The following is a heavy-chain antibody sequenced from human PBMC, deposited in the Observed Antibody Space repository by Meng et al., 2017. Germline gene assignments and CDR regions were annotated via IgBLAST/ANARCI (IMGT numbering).Heavy chain of an antibody. CDR1: GFSFSGSD. D-gene: IGHD6-19*01. Sequence: EVELLESGGGLVPPGGSLNLSCAVSGFSFSGSDIHWVRQASGKGLEWVGRIGGRPKSYAAAYAAPVRGRFTISRDDSRNTAYLQMNSLKTEDSAVYYCTIYIRGHIWGQGTMVTASS. CDR3: TIYIRGHI. CDR2: IGGRPKSYAA. V-gene: IGHV3-73*02. J-gene: IGHJ3*02.